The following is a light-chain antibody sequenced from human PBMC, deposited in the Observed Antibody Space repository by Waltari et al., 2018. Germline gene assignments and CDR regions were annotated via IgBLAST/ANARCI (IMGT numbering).Light chain of an antibody. V-gene: IGKV1-12*01. Sequence: DIQMTQSPSSLSASVGDRVTITCRASQGISSCLAWYQQKPGKAPELLIYAASSFQSGVPSRFSGSGSGTDFTLTISSLQPEDVGTYYCQQHENLPYSFGQGTKLEIK. J-gene: IGKJ2*03. CDR1: QGISSC. CDR2: AAS. CDR3: QQHENLPYS.